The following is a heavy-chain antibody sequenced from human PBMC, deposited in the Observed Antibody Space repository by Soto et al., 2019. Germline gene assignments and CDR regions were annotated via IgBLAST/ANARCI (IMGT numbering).Heavy chain of an antibody. V-gene: IGHV4-59*08. D-gene: IGHD3-9*01. CDR1: GGSISSYY. J-gene: IGHJ4*02. Sequence: SSETLSLTCTVSGGSISSYYWSWIRQPPGKGLEWIGYIYYSGSTNYNPSLKSRVTISVDTSKNQFSLKLSSVTAADTAVYYCARQPYYDILTGYPYYFDYWGQGTLVTVSS. CDR3: ARQPYYDILTGYPYYFDY. CDR2: IYYSGST.